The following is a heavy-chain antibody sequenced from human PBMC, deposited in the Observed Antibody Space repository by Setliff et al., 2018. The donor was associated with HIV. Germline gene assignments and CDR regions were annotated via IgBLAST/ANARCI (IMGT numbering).Heavy chain of an antibody. CDR3: ARGAWYTSGWRSSRYMYV. CDR2: VNPKSGNT. Sequence: ASVKVSCKASGYTFTSSDIYWVRQATGQGLEWMGWVNPKSGNTGYAQKFQGRVIMTRDTSISTVYMELRSLRSEDTAVYYCARGAWYTSGWRSSRYMYVWGKGTTVTVSS. CDR1: GYTFTSSD. J-gene: IGHJ6*03. V-gene: IGHV1-8*02. D-gene: IGHD6-25*01.